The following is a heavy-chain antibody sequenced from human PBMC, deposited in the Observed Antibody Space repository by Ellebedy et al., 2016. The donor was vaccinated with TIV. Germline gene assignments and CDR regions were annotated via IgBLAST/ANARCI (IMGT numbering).Heavy chain of an antibody. CDR1: GYSFSSYW. CDR2: VYPDDSDT. J-gene: IGHJ4*02. V-gene: IGHV5-51*01. D-gene: IGHD5-24*01. CDR3: ATPRRDGYKPIDS. Sequence: GGSLRLXXEGSGYSFSSYWIGWVRQMPGKGLEWMGIVYPDDSDTKYSPSFEGQITISVDKSINTAYLQWSSLKSSDTAMYYCATPRRDGYKPIDSWGQGTLVAVSS.